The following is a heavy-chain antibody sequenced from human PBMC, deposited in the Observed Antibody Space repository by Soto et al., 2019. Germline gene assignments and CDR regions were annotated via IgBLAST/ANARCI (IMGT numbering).Heavy chain of an antibody. CDR3: ARATVTTSWYFDL. Sequence: EVQLVESGGGLVKPGGSLRLSCAASGFTFSSYSMNWVRQAPGKGLEWVSSISSSSSYIYYADSVKGRFTIPRDNAKNSLYLQMNSLRAEDTAVYYCARATVTTSWYFDLWGRGTLVTVSS. V-gene: IGHV3-21*01. CDR1: GFTFSSYS. D-gene: IGHD4-17*01. CDR2: ISSSSSYI. J-gene: IGHJ2*01.